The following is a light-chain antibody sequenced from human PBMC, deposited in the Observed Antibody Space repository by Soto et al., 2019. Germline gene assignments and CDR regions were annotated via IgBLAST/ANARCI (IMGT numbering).Light chain of an antibody. V-gene: IGLV2-14*03. CDR3: VSYTGSLTWV. CDR1: NSDVGGYDY. CDR2: DVS. Sequence: QSALTQPASVSGSPGQSITISCTGPNSDVGGYDYVSWYQQHPGRAPRLIIFDVSSRPSGVSGRFSGSKSGNTASLAISGLESDDEADYYCVSYTGSLTWVFGGGTKLTVL. J-gene: IGLJ3*02.